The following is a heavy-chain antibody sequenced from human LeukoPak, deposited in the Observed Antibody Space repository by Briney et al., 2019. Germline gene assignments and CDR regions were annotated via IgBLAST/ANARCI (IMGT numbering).Heavy chain of an antibody. Sequence: PSETLSLTCDVSGDSISSHPWSWIRQPPGKGLDYIGFIDYNGNTNYNPSLKSRVTISLDIFKNQFSLNLTSVSAADTAVYYCARLAKCDGNCYSFDLWGQGMLVTVSS. CDR3: ARLAKCDGNCYSFDL. CDR2: IDYNGNT. J-gene: IGHJ4*02. CDR1: GDSISSHP. D-gene: IGHD2-21*02. V-gene: IGHV4-59*11.